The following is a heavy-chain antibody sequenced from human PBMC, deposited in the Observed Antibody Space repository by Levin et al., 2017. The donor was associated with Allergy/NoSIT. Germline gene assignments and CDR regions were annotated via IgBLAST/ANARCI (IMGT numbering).Heavy chain of an antibody. J-gene: IGHJ6*02. Sequence: SETLSLTCAVYGGSFSGYYWSWIRQPPGKGLEWIGEINHSGSTNYNPSLKSRVTISVDTSKNQFSLKLSSVTAADTGVYYCARAPRIRYYYYGMDVWGQGTTVTVSS. V-gene: IGHV4-34*01. CDR1: GGSFSGYY. CDR3: ARAPRIRYYYYGMDV. CDR2: INHSGST.